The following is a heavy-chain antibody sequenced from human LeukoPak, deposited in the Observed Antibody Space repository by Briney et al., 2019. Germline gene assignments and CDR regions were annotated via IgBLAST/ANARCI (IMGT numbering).Heavy chain of an antibody. CDR2: MNPNSGNT. Sequence: ASVKVSCKASGYTFTSYDINWVRQATGQGLEWMGWMNPNSGNTGYAQKFQGRVTMTRNTSISTAYMELSSLRPEDTAVYYCARVHCSGGSCYSRLAPAAGYRYYFDYWGQGTLVTVSS. D-gene: IGHD2-15*01. V-gene: IGHV1-8*01. J-gene: IGHJ4*02. CDR1: GYTFTSYD. CDR3: ARVHCSGGSCYSRLAPAAGYRYYFDY.